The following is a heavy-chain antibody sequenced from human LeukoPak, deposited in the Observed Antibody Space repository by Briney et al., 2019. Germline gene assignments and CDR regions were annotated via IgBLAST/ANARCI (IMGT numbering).Heavy chain of an antibody. CDR2: IKRKTDGWTT. CDR1: GFTFSNAW. J-gene: IGHJ4*02. D-gene: IGHD2-15*01. Sequence: PGGSLRLSCAASGFTFSNAWMSWVRQAPGKGLEWVGRIKRKTDGWTTDYAAPVKGRFTISRDDSKNTLYLQMNSLKTEDTAVYYCTTAVWDCSGGSCYRDYWGQGTLVTVSS. CDR3: TTAVWDCSGGSCYRDY. V-gene: IGHV3-15*01.